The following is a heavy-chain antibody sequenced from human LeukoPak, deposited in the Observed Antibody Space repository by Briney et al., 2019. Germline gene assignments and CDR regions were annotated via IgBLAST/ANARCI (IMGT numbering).Heavy chain of an antibody. V-gene: IGHV3-23*01. J-gene: IGHJ6*03. CDR2: ISGSGSGGST. CDR1: GFVFSSYG. Sequence: GGSLRLSCAASGFVFSSYGMSWVRQAPGKGLEWVSAISGSGSGGSTYYADSVKGRFTISRDNSKNTLYVQMNSLRAEDTAVYYCAKEGYSRGYYSYYYMDVWGKGTTVTVSS. D-gene: IGHD6-13*01. CDR3: AKEGYSRGYYSYYYMDV.